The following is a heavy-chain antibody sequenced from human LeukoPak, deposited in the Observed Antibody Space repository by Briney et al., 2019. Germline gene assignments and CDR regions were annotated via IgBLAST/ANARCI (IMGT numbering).Heavy chain of an antibody. Sequence: GGSLRLSCAASGFTFDDYAMHWVRQAPGQGLEWFSGISWNGNSIDYADSVKGRFTISRDNAKNSLYLQMNSLRAEDSALYFCAKTTSGYASSFACWGQGTLVTVSS. D-gene: IGHD2-2*01. CDR3: AKTTSGYASSFAC. CDR2: ISWNGNSI. J-gene: IGHJ4*02. V-gene: IGHV3-9*01. CDR1: GFTFDDYA.